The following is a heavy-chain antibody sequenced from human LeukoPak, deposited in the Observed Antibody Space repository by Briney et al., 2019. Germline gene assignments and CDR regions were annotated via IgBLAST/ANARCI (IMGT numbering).Heavy chain of an antibody. J-gene: IGHJ6*02. V-gene: IGHV4-59*01. CDR1: GGSISSYY. Sequence: SETLPLTCTVSGGSISSYYWSWIRQPPGKGLEWIGYIYYSGSTNYNPSLKSRVTISADTSKNQFSLKLSSVTAADTAVYYCARDPYYDILTGYYYGMDVWGQGTTVTVSS. CDR2: IYYSGST. CDR3: ARDPYYDILTGYYYGMDV. D-gene: IGHD3-9*01.